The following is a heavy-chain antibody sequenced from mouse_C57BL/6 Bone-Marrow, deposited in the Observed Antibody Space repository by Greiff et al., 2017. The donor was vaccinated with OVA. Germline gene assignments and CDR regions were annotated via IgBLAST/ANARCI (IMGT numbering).Heavy chain of an antibody. J-gene: IGHJ4*01. V-gene: IGHV3-6*01. CDR3: ARDGIVTRAMDY. CDR2: ISYDGSN. CDR1: GYSITSGYY. Sequence: EVQLVESGPGLVKPSQSLSLTCSVTGYSITSGYYWNWIRQFPGNKLEWMGYISYDGSNNYNPSLKNRISITRDTSKNQFFLKLNSVTTEDTATYYCARDGIVTRAMDYWGQGTSVTVSS. D-gene: IGHD2-5*01.